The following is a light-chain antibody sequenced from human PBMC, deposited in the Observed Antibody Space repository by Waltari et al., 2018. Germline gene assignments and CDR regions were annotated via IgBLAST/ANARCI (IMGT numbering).Light chain of an antibody. CDR1: ESLLDSEDGNTY. J-gene: IGKJ4*02. V-gene: IGKV2-40*01. Sequence: DIVMTQTPLSLPVTLGEPASISCRSSESLLDSEDGNTYLEWYLQKPGQSPQLLTYEVSNRASGVPDRFSGSGSDTDFTLKISRVEAEDVGVYYCMQALEFPLTFGGGTKVEIK. CDR2: EVS. CDR3: MQALEFPLT.